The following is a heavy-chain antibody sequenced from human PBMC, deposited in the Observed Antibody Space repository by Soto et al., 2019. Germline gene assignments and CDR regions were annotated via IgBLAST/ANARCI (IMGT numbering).Heavy chain of an antibody. D-gene: IGHD5-12*01. CDR2: IIPLLDIA. V-gene: IGHV1-69*08. Sequence: QVQLVQSGAEVKKPGSSVKVSCKTSGGTFSNDIITWVRQAPGQGLEWMGRIIPLLDIANYAQKFQGRVTITADKSTSTAYMDLNSLRSEDTAVYYCARDSPIGSTFSGYEAIDYWGQGTLVTVSS. CDR3: ARDSPIGSTFSGYEAIDY. J-gene: IGHJ4*02. CDR1: GGTFSNDI.